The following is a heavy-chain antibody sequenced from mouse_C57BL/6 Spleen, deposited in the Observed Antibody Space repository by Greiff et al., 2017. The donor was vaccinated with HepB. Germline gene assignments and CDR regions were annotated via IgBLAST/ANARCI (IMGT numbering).Heavy chain of an antibody. Sequence: EVKLMESGGGLVKPGGSLKLSCAASGFTFSSYAMSWVRQTPEKRLEWVATISDGGSYTYYPDNVKGRFTISRDNAKNNLYLQMSHLKSEGTAMYYCAREGYYGSSHWYFDVWGTGTTVTVSS. CDR3: AREGYYGSSHWYFDV. CDR2: ISDGGSYT. J-gene: IGHJ1*03. CDR1: GFTFSSYA. D-gene: IGHD1-1*01. V-gene: IGHV5-4*01.